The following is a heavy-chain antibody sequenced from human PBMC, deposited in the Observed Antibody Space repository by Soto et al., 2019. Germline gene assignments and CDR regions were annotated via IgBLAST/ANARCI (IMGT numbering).Heavy chain of an antibody. V-gene: IGHV1-69*02. CDR2: IIPILGIA. D-gene: IGHD6-13*01. CDR1: GGTFSSYT. J-gene: IGHJ6*03. Sequence: QVQLVQSGAEVKKPGSSVKVSCKASGGTFSSYTISWVRQAPGQGLEWMGRIIPILGIANYAQKFQGRVTITADKSTSTAYMELSILRSEDTAVYYCARVKAAAGTSGYYYYYMDVWGKGTTVTVSS. CDR3: ARVKAAAGTSGYYYYYMDV.